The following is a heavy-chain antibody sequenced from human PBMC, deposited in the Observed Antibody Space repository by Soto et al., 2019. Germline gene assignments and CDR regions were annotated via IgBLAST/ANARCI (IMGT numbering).Heavy chain of an antibody. Sequence: QVQLVQSGAEVKKPGASVKVSCKASGYTFTSYAMHWVRQAPGQRLEWMGWINAGNGNSKYSQKFQGRVTITRDTSASTAYMELSSMRSDDTAVYYCAKTVLGYCSSTSCQGYFQHWGQVPLVTVSS. CDR2: INAGNGNS. CDR1: GYTFTSYA. D-gene: IGHD2-2*01. J-gene: IGHJ1*01. V-gene: IGHV1-3*01. CDR3: AKTVLGYCSSTSCQGYFQH.